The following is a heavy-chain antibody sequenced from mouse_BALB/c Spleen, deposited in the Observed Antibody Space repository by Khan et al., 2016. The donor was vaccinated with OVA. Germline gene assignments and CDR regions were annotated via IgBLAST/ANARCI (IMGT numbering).Heavy chain of an antibody. Sequence: EVQLQESGPGLVKPSQSLSLTCTVTGYSIASDYAWNWIRQFPGNKLERMGFISYSGNTNYNPSLKSRISITRDTSKNQFFLQLNSVTSEDTATYYCARVYGGDFDYWGQGTTLTVSS. CDR2: ISYSGNT. V-gene: IGHV3-2*02. D-gene: IGHD1-1*01. CDR1: GYSIASDYA. CDR3: ARVYGGDFDY. J-gene: IGHJ2*01.